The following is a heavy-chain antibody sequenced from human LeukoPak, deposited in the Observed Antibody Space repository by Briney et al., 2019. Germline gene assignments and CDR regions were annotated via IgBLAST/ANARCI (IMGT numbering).Heavy chain of an antibody. CDR3: AKDARDSSSWDWFDP. D-gene: IGHD6-13*01. CDR2: ISASGDAT. Sequence: GGSLRLSCVTSGFTFNTYAMTWVRQAPGKGLEWVSVISASGDATNYADSVKGRFTISRDNSKNTLYLQMNSLRAEDTAVYYCAKDARDSSSWDWFDPWGQGTLVTVSS. CDR1: GFTFNTYA. V-gene: IGHV3-23*01. J-gene: IGHJ5*02.